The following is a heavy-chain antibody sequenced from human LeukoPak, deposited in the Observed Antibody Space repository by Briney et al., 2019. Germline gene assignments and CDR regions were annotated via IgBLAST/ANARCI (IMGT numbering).Heavy chain of an antibody. D-gene: IGHD2-2*01. CDR3: ARERYCSSTSCYLSYYYYMDV. CDR1: GGSFSGYY. V-gene: IGHV4-34*01. J-gene: IGHJ6*03. Sequence: SETLSLTCAVYGGSFSGYYWSWIRQPPGKGLEWIGEINHSGSTNYNPSLKSRVTISVDTSKNQFSLKLSSVTAADTAVYYCARERYCSSTSCYLSYYYYMDVWGRGTTVTVSS. CDR2: INHSGST.